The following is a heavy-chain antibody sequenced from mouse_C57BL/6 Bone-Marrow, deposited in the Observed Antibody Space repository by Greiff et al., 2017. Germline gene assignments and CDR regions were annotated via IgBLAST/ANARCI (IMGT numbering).Heavy chain of an antibody. D-gene: IGHD3-1*01. Sequence: ESGPGLVKPSQSLSLTCSVTGYSITSGYYWNWIRQFPGNKLEWMGYISYDGSNNYNPSLKNRISITRDTSKNQFFLKLNSVTTEDTATYYCARGFTRVWFWGQGTLVTVSA. CDR3: ARGFTRVWF. V-gene: IGHV3-6*01. CDR1: GYSITSGYY. CDR2: ISYDGSN. J-gene: IGHJ3*01.